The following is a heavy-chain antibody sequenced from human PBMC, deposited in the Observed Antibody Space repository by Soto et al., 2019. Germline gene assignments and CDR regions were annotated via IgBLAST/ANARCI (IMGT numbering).Heavy chain of an antibody. CDR3: ARSDYVWGSYRPGLY. Sequence: ASVKVSCKASGYTFTSYYMHWVRQAPGQGLEWMGIINASGGSTSYAQKFQGRVTMTRDTSTSTVYMELSSLRSEDTAVYYCARSDYVWGSYRPGLYWGQGTLVTVSS. CDR1: GYTFTSYY. J-gene: IGHJ4*02. D-gene: IGHD3-16*02. V-gene: IGHV1-46*03. CDR2: INASGGST.